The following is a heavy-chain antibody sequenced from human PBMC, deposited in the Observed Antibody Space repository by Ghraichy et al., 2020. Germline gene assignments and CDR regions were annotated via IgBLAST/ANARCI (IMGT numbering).Heavy chain of an antibody. D-gene: IGHD2-15*01. Sequence: SETLSLTCAVYGGSFSGYYWSWIRQPPGKGLEWIGEINHSGSTNYNPSLKSRVTISVDTSKNQFSLKLSSVTAADTAVYYCAREPRGYCSGGSCYRNYYYYMDVWGKGTTVTVSS. J-gene: IGHJ6*03. CDR3: AREPRGYCSGGSCYRNYYYYMDV. CDR2: INHSGST. CDR1: GGSFSGYY. V-gene: IGHV4-34*01.